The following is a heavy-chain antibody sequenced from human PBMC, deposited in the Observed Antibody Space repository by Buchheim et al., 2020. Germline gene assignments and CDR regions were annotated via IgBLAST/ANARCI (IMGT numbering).Heavy chain of an antibody. D-gene: IGHD6-6*01. V-gene: IGHV3-48*02. CDR2: IGSGSNTI. CDR1: GFTFSRYS. J-gene: IGHJ4*01. CDR3: ARHPSNRTSSSYPSAYYYDI. Sequence: EVQLVESGGGLVQPGGSLRLSCAASGFTFSRYSMNWVRQAPGKGLEWLSSIGSGSNTIYYVDSVRGRFTVSRDNAKDSLYLQMNGLRDEKTAVYDCARHPSNRTSSSYPSAYYYDIWGYGT.